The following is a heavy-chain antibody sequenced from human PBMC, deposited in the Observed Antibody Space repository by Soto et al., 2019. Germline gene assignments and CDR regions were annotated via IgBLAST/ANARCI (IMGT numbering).Heavy chain of an antibody. CDR3: ARDLWGYCGVACYPVDV. CDR1: GASISRYY. V-gene: IGHV4-59*01. D-gene: IGHD2-21*02. Sequence: QVRLQESGPGLVKPSETLSLTCTVSGASISRYYWSWIRQSPGKGLEWIGYLYNTGSTIYNPSLKSRVTISVDTSKNQFSLEMNAVTAAETAVYYCARDLWGYCGVACYPVDVWGQGTTVTVSS. J-gene: IGHJ6*02. CDR2: LYNTGST.